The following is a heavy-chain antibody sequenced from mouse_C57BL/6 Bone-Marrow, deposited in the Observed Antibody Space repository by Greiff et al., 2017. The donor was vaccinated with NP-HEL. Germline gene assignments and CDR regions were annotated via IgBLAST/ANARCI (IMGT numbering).Heavy chain of an antibody. CDR1: GFTFSSYA. CDR3: AGEYYDGRYFDV. CDR2: ISDGGSYT. J-gene: IGHJ1*03. D-gene: IGHD2-1*01. Sequence: EVKLVESGGGLVKPGGSLKLSCEASGFTFSSYAMSWVRQTPEKRLEWVATISDGGSYTYYPNNIKGRITISRDNAKNNLYLQMIHLKSEDTAMYYCAGEYYDGRYFDVWGKGTTVTVSS. V-gene: IGHV5-4*01.